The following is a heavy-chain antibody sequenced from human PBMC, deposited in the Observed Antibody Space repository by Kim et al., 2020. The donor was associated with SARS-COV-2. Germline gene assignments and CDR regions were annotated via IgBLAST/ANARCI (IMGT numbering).Heavy chain of an antibody. V-gene: IGHV4-39*07. J-gene: IGHJ4*02. CDR2: IYFSGST. CDR3: AGGPFYSSDY. CDR1: GGSISNGSYY. Sequence: SETLSLTCTVSGGSISNGSYYWGWIRQPPGKGLEWIGSIYFSGSTYCNPSLKSRVTISVDRSKNQFSLRLSSVTAADTALYYCAGGPFYSSDYWGQGTLVTVSS. D-gene: IGHD6-13*01.